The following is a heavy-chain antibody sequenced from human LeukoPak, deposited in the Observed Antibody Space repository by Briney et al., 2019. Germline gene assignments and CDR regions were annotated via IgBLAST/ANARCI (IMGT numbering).Heavy chain of an antibody. CDR3: ARGTALSSGSSRGDWFDP. Sequence: PQASVKVSCMPSLYSFTSADVNCVRPNTEQGLEWMGWMNPNSGNTGYAQKFQGRVTMTKNTSISTAYMELCSLRSEDTAVYYCARGTALSSGSSRGDWFDPWGQGTLVTVSS. CDR2: MNPNSGNT. J-gene: IGHJ5*02. D-gene: IGHD3-10*02. V-gene: IGHV1-8*01. CDR1: LYSFTSAD.